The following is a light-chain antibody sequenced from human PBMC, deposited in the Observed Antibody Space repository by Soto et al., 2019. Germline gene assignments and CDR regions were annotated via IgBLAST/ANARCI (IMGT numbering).Light chain of an antibody. CDR1: SSTCGGFNV. J-gene: IGLJ1*01. CDR3: SSYTSSSTL. Sequence: QSALTQPASVSGSPGQSITISCTGTSSTCGGFNVVSWYQQHPGKAPKLMIYEVSDRPSGISSRFSGSKSGNTASLTISGLQTEDEADYYCSSYTSSSTLFGTGTKVTVL. CDR2: EVS. V-gene: IGLV2-14*01.